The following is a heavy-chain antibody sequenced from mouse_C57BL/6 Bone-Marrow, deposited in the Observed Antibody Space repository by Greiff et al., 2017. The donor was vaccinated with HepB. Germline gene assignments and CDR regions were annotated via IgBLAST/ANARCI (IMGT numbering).Heavy chain of an antibody. CDR2: IRNKANNHAT. Sequence: EVMLVESGGGLVQPGGSMKLSCAASGFTFSDAWMDWVRQSPEKGLEWVAEIRNKANNHATYYAESVKGRFTISRDDSKSSVYLQMNSLRAEDTGIYYCTIYSNLGFDYWGQGTTLTVSS. V-gene: IGHV6-6*01. J-gene: IGHJ2*01. CDR1: GFTFSDAW. CDR3: TIYSNLGFDY. D-gene: IGHD2-5*01.